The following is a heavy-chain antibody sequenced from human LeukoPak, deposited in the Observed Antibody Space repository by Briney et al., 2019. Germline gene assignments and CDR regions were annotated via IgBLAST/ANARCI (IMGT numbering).Heavy chain of an antibody. CDR3: AKGLIGGDGLRVLYYYMDV. D-gene: IGHD2-21*01. J-gene: IGHJ6*03. V-gene: IGHV3-23*01. CDR2: ISGSGGST. CDR1: GFTFSSYA. Sequence: GGSPRLSCAASGFTFSSYAMSWVRQAPGKGLEWVSPISGSGGSTYYADSVKGRFTISRDNSKNTLYLQMNSLRAEDTAVYYCAKGLIGGDGLRVLYYYMDVWGKGTTVTVSS.